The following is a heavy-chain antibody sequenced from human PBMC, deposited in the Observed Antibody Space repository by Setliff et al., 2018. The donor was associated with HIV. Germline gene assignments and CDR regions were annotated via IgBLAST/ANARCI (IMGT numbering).Heavy chain of an antibody. CDR1: GYTFTDYY. V-gene: IGHV1-18*04. D-gene: IGHD3-9*01. J-gene: IGHJ6*03. CDR3: ARDSSRGYLDWLSLKYYYSYYIDV. CDR2: INPNSGNT. Sequence: EASVKVSCKVSGYTFTDYYIHWVRQAPGQGLEWMGWINPNSGNTNYAQKLQGRVTMTTDTSTSTAYMELRSLRSDDTAVYYCARDSSRGYLDWLSLKYYYSYYIDVWGKGTTVTVSS.